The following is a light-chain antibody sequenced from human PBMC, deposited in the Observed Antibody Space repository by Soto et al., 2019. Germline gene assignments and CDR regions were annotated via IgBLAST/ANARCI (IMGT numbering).Light chain of an antibody. Sequence: VVMTQSPLSLPVTLGQPASISCKSSQSLVYNNGNIYLNWFHQRPGQSPRRLIYKVSNRDSGVPDRFSGSGSDTDFTLKISGVEAEDVGVYYCMQGTHWPPTFGQGTKVEIK. V-gene: IGKV2-30*01. CDR3: MQGTHWPPT. J-gene: IGKJ1*01. CDR2: KVS. CDR1: QSLVYNNGNIY.